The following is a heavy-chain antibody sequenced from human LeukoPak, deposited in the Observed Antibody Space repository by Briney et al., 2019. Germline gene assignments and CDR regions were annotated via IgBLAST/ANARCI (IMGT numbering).Heavy chain of an antibody. V-gene: IGHV1-2*02. CDR1: GYTFTGYY. J-gene: IGHJ4*02. CDR2: INPNSGGT. CDR3: ARDHRDGTDY. Sequence: GASVKVSCKASGYTFTGYYMHWVRQAPGQGLEWMGWINPNSGGTNYAQKFQGRVTMTRDTPISTDYMELSRLTSDDTAVYYCARDHRDGTDYWGQGNLVTVSS.